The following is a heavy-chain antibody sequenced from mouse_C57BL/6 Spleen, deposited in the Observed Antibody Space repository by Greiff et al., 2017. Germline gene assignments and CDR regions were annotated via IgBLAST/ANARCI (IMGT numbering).Heavy chain of an antibody. Sequence: EVQLQQSGPGLVKPSQSLSLTCSVTGYSITSGYYWNWIRQFPGNKLEWMGYISYDGSNNYNPSLKNRISITRDTSKNQFFLKLNSVTTEDTATYYCARVTDYYAMDYWGQGTSVTVSS. CDR3: ARVTDYYAMDY. J-gene: IGHJ4*01. CDR2: ISYDGSN. CDR1: GYSITSGYY. D-gene: IGHD4-1*01. V-gene: IGHV3-6*01.